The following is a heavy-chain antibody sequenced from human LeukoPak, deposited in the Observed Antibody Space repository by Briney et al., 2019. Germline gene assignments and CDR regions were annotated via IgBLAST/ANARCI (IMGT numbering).Heavy chain of an antibody. V-gene: IGHV4-59*11. D-gene: IGHD1-7*01. CDR3: ARAGTTPTGGVYYYYGLDV. CDR1: GDSINDHY. J-gene: IGHJ6*01. CDR2: IYSSVST. Sequence: PSETLSLTCTVSGDSINDHYWSWIRQPPGEGLEWIGYIYSSVSTNYNPSLKSRVSISLDASKNQFSLKLYSVTAADTAVYYCARAGTTPTGGVYYYYGLDVWGQGTTVTVSS.